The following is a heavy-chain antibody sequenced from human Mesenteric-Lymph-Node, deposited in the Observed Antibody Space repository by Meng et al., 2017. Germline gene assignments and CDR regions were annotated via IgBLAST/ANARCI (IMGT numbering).Heavy chain of an antibody. Sequence: GESLKISCAASGFTFSSYPMSWVRQAPGKGLEWVSAIRDSGGTTYYTDSVKGRFSIFRDNSKNTLYLQMYSLRAEDTAIYYCTRDPPASGYAFAIWGQGTVVTVSS. V-gene: IGHV3-23*01. CDR1: GFTFSSYP. CDR2: IRDSGGTT. D-gene: IGHD5-18*01. CDR3: TRDPPASGYAFAI. J-gene: IGHJ3*02.